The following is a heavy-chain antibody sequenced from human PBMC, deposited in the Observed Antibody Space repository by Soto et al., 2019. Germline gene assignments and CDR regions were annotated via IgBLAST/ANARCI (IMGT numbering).Heavy chain of an antibody. CDR3: AKISLGGVSGDPPGDY. Sequence: QVQLVESGGGVVQPGRSLRLSCAASGFTFSSYGMHWVRQAPGKGLEWVAVISYDGSNKYYADSVKGRFTISRDNSKNTLYLQMNSLRADDTAVYYCAKISLGGVSGDPPGDYWGQGTLVTVSS. J-gene: IGHJ4*02. CDR2: ISYDGSNK. CDR1: GFTFSSYG. V-gene: IGHV3-30*18. D-gene: IGHD3-3*01.